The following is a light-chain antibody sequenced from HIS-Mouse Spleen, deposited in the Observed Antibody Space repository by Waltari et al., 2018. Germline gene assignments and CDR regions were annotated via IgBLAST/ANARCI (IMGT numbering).Light chain of an antibody. CDR3: QQLNSYPPT. V-gene: IGKV1-9*01. J-gene: IGKJ1*01. CDR1: QGISSY. CDR2: PAS. Sequence: DIQLTQSPSFLSASLGDRVTITCLASQGISSYFAWYQQKPGKAPKLLSYPASTLQSGVPSRFSGSGSGTEFTLTISSLQPEDFATYYCQQLNSYPPTFGQGTKVEIK.